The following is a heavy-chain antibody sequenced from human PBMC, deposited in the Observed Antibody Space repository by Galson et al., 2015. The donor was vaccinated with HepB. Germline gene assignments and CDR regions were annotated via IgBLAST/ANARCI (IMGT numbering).Heavy chain of an antibody. J-gene: IGHJ6*02. D-gene: IGHD3-10*01. V-gene: IGHV3-13*01. Sequence: SLRLSCAASGFTFSSQDMHWVRQTTGRGLEWVSGIGTIGDTFYSTSVRGRFTISRENAKNSLNLQMNSLRDDDTAVYYCARGHPVVRGVISDMDVWGQGTTVTVSS. CDR1: GFTFSSQD. CDR3: ARGHPVVRGVISDMDV. CDR2: IGTIGDT.